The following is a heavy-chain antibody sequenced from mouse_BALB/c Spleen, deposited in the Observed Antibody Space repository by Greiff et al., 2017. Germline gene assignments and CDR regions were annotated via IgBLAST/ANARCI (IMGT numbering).Heavy chain of an antibody. J-gene: IGHJ4*01. CDR2: ISDGGSYT. CDR1: GFTFSDYY. D-gene: IGHD2-10*02. V-gene: IGHV5-4*02. Sequence: EVKLVESGGGLVQPGGSLKLSCAASGFTFSDYYMYWVRQTPEKRLEWVATISDGGSYTYYPDSVKGRFTISRDNAKNNLYLQMSSLKSEDTAMYYCARSYGNYVSYYYAMDYWGQGTSVTVSS. CDR3: ARSYGNYVSYYYAMDY.